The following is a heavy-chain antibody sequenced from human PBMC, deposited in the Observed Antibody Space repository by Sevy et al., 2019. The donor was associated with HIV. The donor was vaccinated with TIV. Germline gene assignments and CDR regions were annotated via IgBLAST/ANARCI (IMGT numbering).Heavy chain of an antibody. D-gene: IGHD3-10*01. J-gene: IGHJ4*02. CDR2: IWYDGINK. CDR3: ARDKLPPIIVSMVRGALSYYFDY. V-gene: IGHV3-33*01. Sequence: GGSLRLSCAASGFTFSSYGMHWVRQAPGKGLEWVAVIWYDGINKYYADSVKGRFTISRDNSKNTLYLQMNSLRAEDTAGYYCARDKLPPIIVSMVRGALSYYFDYWGQGTLVTVSS. CDR1: GFTFSSYG.